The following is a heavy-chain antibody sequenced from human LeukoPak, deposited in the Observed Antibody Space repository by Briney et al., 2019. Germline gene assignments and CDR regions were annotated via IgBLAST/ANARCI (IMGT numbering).Heavy chain of an antibody. Sequence: SVKVSCKASGGTFSSYAISWVRQAPGQGLEWMGGIIPIFGTANYAQKFQGRVTITADKSTSTAYMELSSLRSEDTAVYYCARGRLPQNYYYYYMDVWGKGTTVTASS. D-gene: IGHD2-21*02. J-gene: IGHJ6*03. CDR1: GGTFSSYA. CDR3: ARGRLPQNYYYYYMDV. CDR2: IIPIFGTA. V-gene: IGHV1-69*06.